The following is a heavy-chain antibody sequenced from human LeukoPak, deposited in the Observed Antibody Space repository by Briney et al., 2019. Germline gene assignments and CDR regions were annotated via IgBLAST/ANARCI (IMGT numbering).Heavy chain of an antibody. D-gene: IGHD5-18*01. Sequence: PSETLSLTCAVYGGSFSGYYWSWIRQPPGKGLEWIGEINHSGSTNYNPSLKSRVTISVDTSKNQFSLKLSSVTAADTAVYYCARGGYTYRLFDYWGQGTLVTVSS. CDR2: INHSGST. CDR1: GGSFSGYY. CDR3: ARGGYTYRLFDY. J-gene: IGHJ4*02. V-gene: IGHV4-34*01.